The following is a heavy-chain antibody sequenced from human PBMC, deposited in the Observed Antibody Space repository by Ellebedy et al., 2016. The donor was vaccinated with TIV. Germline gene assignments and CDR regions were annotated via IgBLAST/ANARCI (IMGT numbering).Heavy chain of an antibody. CDR1: GYTFTSYG. V-gene: IGHV1-18*01. Sequence: ASVKVSCKASGYTFTSYGISWVRQAPGQGLEWMGWISAYNGNTNYAQKFQGRVIMTTDTSTNTAYMELRSLRSDDTAMYYCARERVLCLSGTCYKNYFDYWGQGTLVTVSS. D-gene: IGHD2-2*02. CDR2: ISAYNGNT. CDR3: ARERVLCLSGTCYKNYFDY. J-gene: IGHJ4*02.